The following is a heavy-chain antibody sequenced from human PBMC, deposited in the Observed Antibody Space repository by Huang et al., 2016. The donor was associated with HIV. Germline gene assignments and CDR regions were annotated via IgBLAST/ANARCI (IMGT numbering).Heavy chain of an antibody. CDR1: GYSFTTYA. Sequence: QVQLVQSGAEVKKPGASVKVSCKASGYSFTTYALHWVRQAPGHRVEWMGWINPGNGNTNYAQKFQGRVTITRDTAASTVYMEVSSLTLEDTAVYYCAREFVIFGAPLWPAYWGQGTLISVSS. D-gene: IGHD2-21*01. CDR2: INPGNGNT. J-gene: IGHJ4*02. V-gene: IGHV1-3*01. CDR3: AREFVIFGAPLWPAY.